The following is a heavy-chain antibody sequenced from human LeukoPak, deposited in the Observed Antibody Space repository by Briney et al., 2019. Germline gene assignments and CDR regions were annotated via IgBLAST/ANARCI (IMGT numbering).Heavy chain of an antibody. CDR1: GLTFSSSW. CDR3: ARDLAYSRLDY. D-gene: IGHD5-18*01. Sequence: GGSLRLSCAVSGLTFSSSWMDWVRQAPGKGLEWVASINPDGNKKYSADSVKGRFTISRDNAENSLYLQMNSLRVEDTVFYYCARDLAYSRLDYWGQGMLVTVSS. J-gene: IGHJ4*02. V-gene: IGHV3-7*01. CDR2: INPDGNKK.